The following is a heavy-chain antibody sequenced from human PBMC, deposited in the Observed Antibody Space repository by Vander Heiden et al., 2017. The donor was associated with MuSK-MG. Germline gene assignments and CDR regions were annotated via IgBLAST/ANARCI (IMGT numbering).Heavy chain of an antibody. V-gene: IGHV1-8*01. CDR3: ASDLMGATSPGD. CDR2: MNHKTGKK. Sequence: QVQLVQSGAEVRKPGASVMVSCKASGYTFTSYATHWVLQATGQGLAWMAWMNHKTGKKGCAQKFQGRVSMTTNPSISTAYMELNSLRSEDTAIYCCASDLMGATSPGDWGQGTLVTVSS. D-gene: IGHD1-26*01. J-gene: IGHJ4*02. CDR1: GYTFTSYA.